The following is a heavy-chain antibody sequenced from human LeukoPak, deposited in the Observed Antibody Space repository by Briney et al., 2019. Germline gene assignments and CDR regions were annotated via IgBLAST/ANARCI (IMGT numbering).Heavy chain of an antibody. D-gene: IGHD5-24*01. J-gene: IGHJ4*02. V-gene: IGHV3-9*01. CDR3: AKDSEEMATIPLFDY. CDR2: ISWNSGSI. Sequence: GGSLRLSCAASGFTFDDYAMPWVRQAPGKGLEWVSGISWNSGSIGYADSVKGRFTISRDNAKNSLYLQMNSLRAEDTALYYCAKDSEEMATIPLFDYWGQGTLVTVSS. CDR1: GFTFDDYA.